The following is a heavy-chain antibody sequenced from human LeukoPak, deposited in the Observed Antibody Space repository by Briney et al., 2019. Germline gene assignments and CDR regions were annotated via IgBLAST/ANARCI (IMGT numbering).Heavy chain of an antibody. CDR3: AKDRRTHAPQGGDY. CDR2: ISYDGSNK. J-gene: IGHJ4*02. CDR1: GFTFSSYA. Sequence: PGRSLRLSCAASGFTFSSYAMHWVRQAPGKGLEWVAVISYDGSNKYYADSVKGRFTISRDNSKNTLYLQMNSLRAEDTAVYYCAKDRRTHAPQGGDYWGQGTLVTVSS. V-gene: IGHV3-30-3*01. D-gene: IGHD1/OR15-1a*01.